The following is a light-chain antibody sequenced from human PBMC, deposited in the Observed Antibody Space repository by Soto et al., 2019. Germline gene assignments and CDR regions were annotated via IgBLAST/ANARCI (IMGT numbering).Light chain of an antibody. Sequence: QSALTQPASVSGSPGQSITISCTGTSSDVGGYNYVSWYQQHPGKAPKLMIYDVSNRPSGVSNRFSGSKSGNTASLTISGLQAEDEADYYCSSYTRSGNYVFGTGTRSPS. V-gene: IGLV2-14*01. CDR2: DVS. CDR3: SSYTRSGNYV. CDR1: SSDVGGYNY. J-gene: IGLJ1*01.